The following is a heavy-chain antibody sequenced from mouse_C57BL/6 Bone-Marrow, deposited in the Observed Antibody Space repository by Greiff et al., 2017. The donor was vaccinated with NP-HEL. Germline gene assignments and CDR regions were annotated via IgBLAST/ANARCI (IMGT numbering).Heavy chain of an antibody. Sequence: VQLQQSVAELVRPGASVKLSCTASGFNIKNTYMHWVKQRPEQGLEWIGRIDPANGNTKYAPKFQGKATITADTSSNTAYLQLSSLTSEDTATEYCARDYYGSSYGGAWFAYWGQGTLVTVSA. CDR2: IDPANGNT. CDR3: ARDYYGSSYGGAWFAY. J-gene: IGHJ3*01. CDR1: GFNIKNTY. V-gene: IGHV14-3*01. D-gene: IGHD1-1*01.